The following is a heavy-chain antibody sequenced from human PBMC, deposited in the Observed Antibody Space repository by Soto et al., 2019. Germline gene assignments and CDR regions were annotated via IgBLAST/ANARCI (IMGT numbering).Heavy chain of an antibody. CDR3: ARVLTDISGWYNFDY. Sequence: QVQLVQSGAEVKKPGASVKVSCKASGYSFTSYHMHWVRQAPGQGLEWMGVIKPSGGSTTYAQKFKVRVTMTRDTSTSTVYMELSSVRSEDTAVYYCARVLTDISGWYNFDYWGQGTLVTVSS. CDR2: IKPSGGST. V-gene: IGHV1-46*01. D-gene: IGHD6-19*01. CDR1: GYSFTSYH. J-gene: IGHJ4*02.